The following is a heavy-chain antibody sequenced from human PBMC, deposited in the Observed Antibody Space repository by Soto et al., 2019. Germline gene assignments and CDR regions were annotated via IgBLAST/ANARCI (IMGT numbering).Heavy chain of an antibody. CDR1: GYTFTGYY. Sequence: ASVKVSCKASGYTFTGYYMHWVRQAPGQGLEWMGWINPNSGGTNYAQKFQGRVTMTRDTSISTAYMEPSRLRSDDTAVYYCARRHSSSWYRRGYYYYGMDVWGQGTTVTVSS. CDR3: ARRHSSSWYRRGYYYYGMDV. D-gene: IGHD6-13*01. CDR2: INPNSGGT. V-gene: IGHV1-2*02. J-gene: IGHJ6*02.